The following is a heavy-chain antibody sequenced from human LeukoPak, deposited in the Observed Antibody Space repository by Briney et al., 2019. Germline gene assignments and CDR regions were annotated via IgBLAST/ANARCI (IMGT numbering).Heavy chain of an antibody. CDR3: AGATRWLAYDY. D-gene: IGHD6-19*01. Sequence: PGGSLRLSCAASGFTVSSYMSWVRQAPGKGLEWVSVIYDGDNTNYADSVKGRFTISRDTSSNTLFLQMNSLRAEGTAVYYCAGATRWLAYDYWGQGTLVTVSS. CDR2: IYDGDNT. V-gene: IGHV3-53*01. J-gene: IGHJ4*02. CDR1: GFTVSSY.